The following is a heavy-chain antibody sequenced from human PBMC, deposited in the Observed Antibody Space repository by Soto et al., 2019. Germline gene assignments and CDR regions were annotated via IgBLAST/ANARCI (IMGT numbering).Heavy chain of an antibody. CDR2: IIPIFGTA. CDR1: GGTFSSYA. J-gene: IGHJ6*02. V-gene: IGHV1-69*13. CDR3: ARVENTIFRVANYYYYGMDV. D-gene: IGHD3-3*01. Sequence: GASVKVSCKASGGTFSSYAISWVGQAPGQGLEWMGGIIPIFGTANYAQKFQGRVTITADESTSTAYMELRSLRYEDTAVYYCARVENTIFRVANYYYYGMDVRGQGTTGTLS.